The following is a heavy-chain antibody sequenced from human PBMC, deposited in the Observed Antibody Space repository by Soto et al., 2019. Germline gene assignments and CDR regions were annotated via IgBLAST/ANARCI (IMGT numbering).Heavy chain of an antibody. CDR3: AREPSGSYHEFDY. Sequence: GGSLRLSCAASGLIFSSYTMHWVRQAPGKGLEWVGVITYDGSNQYYADSVKGRFTISRDNSRNMLFLQMNSLRPDDTAVYYCAREPSGSYHEFDYWGQGTLVTVSS. V-gene: IGHV3-30-3*01. J-gene: IGHJ4*02. CDR2: ITYDGSNQ. D-gene: IGHD1-26*01. CDR1: GLIFSSYT.